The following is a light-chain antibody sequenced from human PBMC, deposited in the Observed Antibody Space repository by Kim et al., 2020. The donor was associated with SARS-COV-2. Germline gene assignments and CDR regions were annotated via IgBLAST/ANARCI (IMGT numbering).Light chain of an antibody. Sequence: PGQAAGITCSGDKLGNKYASWYQQKPGQSPVLVIYQDEKRPSGIPERFSGSNSGNSATLTISGTQAMDEADYFCLAWDSSSGSYVFGPGTKVTVL. J-gene: IGLJ1*01. CDR1: KLGNKY. V-gene: IGLV3-1*01. CDR3: LAWDSSSGSYV. CDR2: QDE.